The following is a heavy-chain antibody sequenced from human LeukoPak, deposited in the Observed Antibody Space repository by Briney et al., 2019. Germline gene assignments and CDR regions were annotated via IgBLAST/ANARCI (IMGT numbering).Heavy chain of an antibody. D-gene: IGHD3-10*01. J-gene: IGHJ4*02. CDR3: ARTPMVRGVPKFDY. CDR1: GGSFSGYY. CDR2: INHSGST. Sequence: PSETLSLTCAVYGGSFSGYYWSWIRQPPEKGLEWIGEINHSGSTNYNPSLKSRVTISVDTSKNQFSLKLSSVTAADTAVYYCARTPMVRGVPKFDYWGQGTLVTVSS. V-gene: IGHV4-34*01.